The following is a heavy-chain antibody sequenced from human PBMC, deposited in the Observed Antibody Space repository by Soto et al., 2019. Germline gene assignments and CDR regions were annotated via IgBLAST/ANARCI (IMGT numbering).Heavy chain of an antibody. Sequence: GGSLRLSCASSGFTFSSYSMNWVRQAPGKGLEWVSYISSSSSTIYYADSVKGRFTISRDNAKNSLYLQMNSLRAEDTAVYYCATEGNGSGSYYKPLPFDYWGQGTLVTVSS. V-gene: IGHV3-48*01. J-gene: IGHJ4*02. D-gene: IGHD3-10*01. CDR2: ISSSSSTI. CDR1: GFTFSSYS. CDR3: ATEGNGSGSYYKPLPFDY.